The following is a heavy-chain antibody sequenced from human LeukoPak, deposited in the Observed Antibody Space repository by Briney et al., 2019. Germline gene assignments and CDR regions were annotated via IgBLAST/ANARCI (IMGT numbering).Heavy chain of an antibody. D-gene: IGHD2-2*01. CDR1: GGSFSGYY. CDR3: ARSDTYCSSTSCYRPFDY. Sequence: SETLSLTCAVYGGSFSGYYWSWIRQPPGKGLEWIGEINHSGSTNYNPSLKSRVTISVDTSKNQFSLKLSSVTAADTAVYYCARSDTYCSSTSCYRPFDYWGQGTLVTVSS. J-gene: IGHJ4*02. CDR2: INHSGST. V-gene: IGHV4-34*01.